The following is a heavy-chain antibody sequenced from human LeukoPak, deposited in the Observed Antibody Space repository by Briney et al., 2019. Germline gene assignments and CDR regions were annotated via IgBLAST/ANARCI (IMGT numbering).Heavy chain of an antibody. Sequence: GGSLRLSCAASGFTFSSYAMSWVRQAPGKGLDWVSSINGGGGSTYYADSVKGRFTISRDNSKNTLYLQMNSLRAEDTAVYYCSGDQTPYYWGQGTLVTVSS. CDR1: GFTFSSYA. J-gene: IGHJ4*02. V-gene: IGHV3-23*01. CDR3: SGDQTPYY. D-gene: IGHD1-26*01. CDR2: INGGGGST.